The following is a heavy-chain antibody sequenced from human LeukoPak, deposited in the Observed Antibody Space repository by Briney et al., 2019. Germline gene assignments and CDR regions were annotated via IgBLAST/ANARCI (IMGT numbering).Heavy chain of an antibody. J-gene: IGHJ4*02. CDR3: TADVPTSAAYAFDY. CDR2: IWYDGSNK. CDR1: GFTFSSYG. Sequence: GGSLRLSCAASGFTFSSYGMHWVRQAPGKGLEWVAVIWYDGSNKYYADSLKGRFTISRDNSKNTLYLQMNSLRAEDTAVYYCTADVPTSAAYAFDYWGQGVLVTVSS. D-gene: IGHD2-2*01. V-gene: IGHV3-33*01.